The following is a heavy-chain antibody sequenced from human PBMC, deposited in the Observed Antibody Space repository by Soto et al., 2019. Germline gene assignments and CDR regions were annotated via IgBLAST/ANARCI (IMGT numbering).Heavy chain of an antibody. Sequence: GASVKVSCKTSEDTFSIYTLSWVRQAPGQGLEWMGRMNPNSGNTGYAQKFQGRVTMTRNTSISTAYMELSSLRSEDTAVYYCARGRHYDILTGYHDVWFDPWGQGTLVTVSS. CDR1: EDTFSIYT. D-gene: IGHD3-9*01. CDR2: MNPNSGNT. CDR3: ARGRHYDILTGYHDVWFDP. V-gene: IGHV1-8*02. J-gene: IGHJ5*02.